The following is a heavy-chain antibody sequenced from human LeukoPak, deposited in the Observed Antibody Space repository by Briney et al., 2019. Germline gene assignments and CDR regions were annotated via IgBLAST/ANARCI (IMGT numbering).Heavy chain of an antibody. D-gene: IGHD5-18*01. Sequence: GGSLRLSCAASGFTFSSYSMNWVRQAPGKGLEWVSSISSSSSYIYYADSVKGRFTISRDNAKNSLYLQMNSLRAEDTAVYYCTRFSSAMAGDFDYWGQGTLVTVSS. CDR1: GFTFSSYS. J-gene: IGHJ4*02. V-gene: IGHV3-21*01. CDR2: ISSSSSYI. CDR3: TRFSSAMAGDFDY.